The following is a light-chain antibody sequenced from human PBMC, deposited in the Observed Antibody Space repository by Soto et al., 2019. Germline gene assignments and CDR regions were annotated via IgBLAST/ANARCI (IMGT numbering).Light chain of an antibody. CDR2: DAS. V-gene: IGKV1-5*02. CDR1: QTISTW. J-gene: IGKJ1*01. CDR3: QQYNSYS. Sequence: DIQMTQSPSSQSASVGDRVIIICRASQTISTWVAWYQHKTGKAPTLLIYDASNLQSGVPSRFSGSGSGTEFTLTISSLQPDDFATYYCQQYNSYSFGQGTKVDIK.